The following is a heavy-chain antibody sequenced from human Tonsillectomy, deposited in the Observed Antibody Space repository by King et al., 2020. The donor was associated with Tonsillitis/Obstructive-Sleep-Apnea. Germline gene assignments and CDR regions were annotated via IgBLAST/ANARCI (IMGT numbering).Heavy chain of an antibody. CDR3: ARYLQQPRNYYGMDV. D-gene: IGHD6-13*01. J-gene: IGHJ6*02. Sequence: ESGGGVVRPGGSLRLSCAASGFIFDDYGMSWVRQAPGKGLEWVSGINWNGGSTGYADSVKGRFTISRDNAKNSLYLQMNSLRAEDTALYYCARYLQQPRNYYGMDVWGQGTTVTVSS. CDR1: GFIFDDYG. V-gene: IGHV3-20*04. CDR2: INWNGGST.